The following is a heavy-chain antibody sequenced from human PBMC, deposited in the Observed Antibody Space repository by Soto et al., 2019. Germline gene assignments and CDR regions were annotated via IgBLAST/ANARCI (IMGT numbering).Heavy chain of an antibody. CDR2: ISSSSSTI. CDR1: GFTFSSYS. D-gene: IGHD3-9*01. V-gene: IGHV3-48*01. CDR3: ASGLRYFDWLLCP. Sequence: PWGSLRLSCAASGFTFSSYSINWVRQAPGKGLEWVSYISSSSSTIYYADSVKGRFTISRDNAKNSLYLQMNSLRAEDTAVYYCASGLRYFDWLLCPWGQGTLVTVSS. J-gene: IGHJ5*02.